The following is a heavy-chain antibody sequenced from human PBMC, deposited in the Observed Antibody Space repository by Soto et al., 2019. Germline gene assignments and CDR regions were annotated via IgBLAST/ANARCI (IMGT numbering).Heavy chain of an antibody. CDR2: INPSGGST. CDR1: GYTFTSYY. Sequence: ASVKVSCKASGYTFTSYYIHWVRQAPGQGLEWMGIINPSGGSTSYAQKFQGRVTMTRDTSTSTVYMELSSLRSEDTAVYYCARVEVVPAAISRYYYYGMDVWGQGTTVTVSS. D-gene: IGHD2-2*01. J-gene: IGHJ6*02. V-gene: IGHV1-46*01. CDR3: ARVEVVPAAISRYYYYGMDV.